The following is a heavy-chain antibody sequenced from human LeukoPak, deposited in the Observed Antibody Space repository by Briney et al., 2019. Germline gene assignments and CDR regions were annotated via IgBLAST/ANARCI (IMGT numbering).Heavy chain of an antibody. CDR1: GGSFSGYY. D-gene: IGHD3-10*01. Sequence: SETLSLTCAVYGGSFSGYYWSWIRQPPGKGLEWIGEINHGGSTNYNPSLKSRVTISGDTSKNQFSLKLSSVTAADTAVYYCARDVYYGSGSLDYWGQGTLVTVSS. CDR2: INHGGST. CDR3: ARDVYYGSGSLDY. J-gene: IGHJ4*02. V-gene: IGHV4-34*01.